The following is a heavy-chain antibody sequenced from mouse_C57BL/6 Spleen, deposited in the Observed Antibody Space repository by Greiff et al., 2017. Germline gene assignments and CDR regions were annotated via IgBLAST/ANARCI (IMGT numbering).Heavy chain of an antibody. J-gene: IGHJ4*01. CDR2: IDPSDSET. D-gene: IGHD6-5*01. V-gene: IGHV1-52*01. CDR3: AISGIYGSYAVWG. Sequence: VQLQQPGAELVRPGSSVKLSCKASGYTFTSYWMHWVKQRPIQGLEWIGNIDPSDSETHYNQKFKDKATLTVDKSSSTAYMQLSSLTSEDSAFYSCAISGIYGSYAVWGWGQRTSVTVSS. CDR1: GYTFTSYW.